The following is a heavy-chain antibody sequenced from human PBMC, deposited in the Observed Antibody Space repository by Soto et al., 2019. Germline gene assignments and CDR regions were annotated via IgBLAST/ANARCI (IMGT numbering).Heavy chain of an antibody. J-gene: IGHJ4*02. D-gene: IGHD6-19*01. CDR3: ARDGYSSGWKFFDY. CDR2: IWYDGSNK. V-gene: IGHV3-33*01. CDR1: GFTFSSYG. Sequence: QVQLVEPGGGVVQPGRSLRLSCAASGFTFSSYGMHWVRQAPGKGLEWVAVIWYDGSNKYYADSVKGRFTISRDNSKNTLYLQMNSLRAEDTAVYYCARDGYSSGWKFFDYWGQGTLVTVSS.